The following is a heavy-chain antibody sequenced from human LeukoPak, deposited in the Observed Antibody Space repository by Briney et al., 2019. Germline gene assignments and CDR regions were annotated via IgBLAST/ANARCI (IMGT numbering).Heavy chain of an antibody. D-gene: IGHD2-2*01. J-gene: IGHJ3*02. CDR1: GFTFSSYA. V-gene: IGHV3-23*01. CDR2: ISGSGGST. Sequence: GGSLRLSCAASGFTFSSYAMSWVRQAPGKGLEWVSAISGSGGSTYYADSVKGRFTISRDNAKNSLYLQMNSLRAEDTAVYYCARDLLDLFVVVPAAYAFDIWGQGTMVTVSS. CDR3: ARDLLDLFVVVPAAYAFDI.